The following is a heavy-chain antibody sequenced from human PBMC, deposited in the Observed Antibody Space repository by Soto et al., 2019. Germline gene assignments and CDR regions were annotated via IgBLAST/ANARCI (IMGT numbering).Heavy chain of an antibody. CDR1: GFTFSSHA. V-gene: IGHV3-23*01. CDR3: AKGGVMVPAAMWGLFYY. Sequence: GGSLRLSCAASGFTFSSHAMSWVRQAPGKGLEWVSAISGSGGSTYYADSVKGRFTISRDNSKNTLYLQMNSLRAEDTAVYYCAKGGVMVPAAMWGLFYYWGQGTLVTVSS. D-gene: IGHD2-2*01. CDR2: ISGSGGST. J-gene: IGHJ4*02.